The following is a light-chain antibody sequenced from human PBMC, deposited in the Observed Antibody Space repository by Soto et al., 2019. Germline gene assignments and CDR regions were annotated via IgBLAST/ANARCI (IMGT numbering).Light chain of an antibody. CDR1: QGIRNY. V-gene: IGKV1-27*01. J-gene: IGKJ3*01. CDR2: AAS. Sequence: DIQMTQSPTSLSASVGDRVIITCRASQGIRNYVAWYQQIPGKAPKLLIYAASTLQSGVPSRFSGSGSGTDFTLTINGLQPEDVATYSCQKYSSVPVFGPGTKVELK. CDR3: QKYSSVPV.